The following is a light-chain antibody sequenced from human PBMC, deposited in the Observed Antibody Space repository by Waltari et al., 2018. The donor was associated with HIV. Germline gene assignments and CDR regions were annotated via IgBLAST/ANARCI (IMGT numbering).Light chain of an antibody. CDR2: WAS. CDR3: QQYYSSPWT. CDR1: ETLLSRSNNKNY. V-gene: IGKV4-1*01. J-gene: IGKJ1*01. Sequence: IVMTQSPDSLPVSLGERDTIDCRSSETLLSRSNNKNYLTWYRQKQGQPPKLLLYWASTRESGVPDRFSGSGSGTNFTLTISRLQAEDAATYYCQQYYSSPWTFGQGTKV.